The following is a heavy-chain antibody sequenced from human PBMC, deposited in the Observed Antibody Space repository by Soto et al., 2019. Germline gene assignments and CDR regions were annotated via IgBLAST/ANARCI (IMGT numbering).Heavy chain of an antibody. V-gene: IGHV1-18*04. J-gene: IGHJ6*02. CDR1: GYTFTSYG. Sequence: GASVKVSCKASGYTFTSYGISWVRQAPGQGLEWMGWISAYNGNTNYAQKLQGRVTMTTDTSTSTAYMELRSLRSDDTAVYYCARVAMIAAPANYYYYYYGMDVWGQGTTVTVSS. D-gene: IGHD6-25*01. CDR2: ISAYNGNT. CDR3: ARVAMIAAPANYYYYYYGMDV.